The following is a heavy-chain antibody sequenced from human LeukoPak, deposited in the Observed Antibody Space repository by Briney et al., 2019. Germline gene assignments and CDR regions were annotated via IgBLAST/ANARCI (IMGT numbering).Heavy chain of an antibody. Sequence: GGSLRLSCAASGFTFSNYGMHWVRQAPGKGLEWVAVIWYDGSNKYYADSVKGRFTISRDNSKNTLYLQMNSLRAEDTAVYYCATIKLGSSWYYFDYWGQGTLVTVSS. J-gene: IGHJ4*02. CDR2: IWYDGSNK. CDR1: GFTFSNYG. V-gene: IGHV3-33*01. D-gene: IGHD6-13*01. CDR3: ATIKLGSSWYYFDY.